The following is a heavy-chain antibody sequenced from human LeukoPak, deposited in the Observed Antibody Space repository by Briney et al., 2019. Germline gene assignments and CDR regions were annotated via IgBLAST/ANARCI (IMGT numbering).Heavy chain of an antibody. CDR2: IWYGGSNK. V-gene: IGHV3-33*06. Sequence: PGRSLRLSCAASGFTFSSYAMHWVRQVPGKGLERVAVIWYGGSNKYYADSVKGRFTISRDNSKNTLYLQMNSLRAEDTAVYYCAEGIAAALDYWGQGTLVTVSS. CDR1: GFTFSSYA. CDR3: AEGIAAALDY. D-gene: IGHD6-13*01. J-gene: IGHJ4*02.